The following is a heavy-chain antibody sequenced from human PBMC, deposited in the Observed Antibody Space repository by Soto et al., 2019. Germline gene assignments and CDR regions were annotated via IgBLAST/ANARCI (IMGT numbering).Heavy chain of an antibody. V-gene: IGHV1-2*02. Sequence: QLHLVQSGAVVKKPGASVTVSCSASGYPVTAYYMHWVRQAPGRGLEWMGGINPATGAAKYTQTCQGRVTMTRDTSTSRVFMELGCLTSEDTAVFYCARGVGVGVAGSAAFDMWGQGTLVTVSS. CDR2: INPATGAA. CDR1: GYPVTAYY. CDR3: ARGVGVGVAGSAAFDM. D-gene: IGHD3-3*01. J-gene: IGHJ3*02.